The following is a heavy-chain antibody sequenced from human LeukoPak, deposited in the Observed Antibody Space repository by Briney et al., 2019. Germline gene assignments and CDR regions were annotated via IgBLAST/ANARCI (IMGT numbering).Heavy chain of an antibody. Sequence: SETLSLTCAVYGGSFSGYYWSWIRQPPGKGLEWIGEINHSGSTNYNPSLKSRVTISVDTSKNQFSLKLSSVTAADTAVYYCARGFSSWVSYFDYWGQGNLVTVSS. CDR3: ARGFSSWVSYFDY. CDR1: GGSFSGYY. CDR2: INHSGST. V-gene: IGHV4-34*01. D-gene: IGHD6-13*01. J-gene: IGHJ4*02.